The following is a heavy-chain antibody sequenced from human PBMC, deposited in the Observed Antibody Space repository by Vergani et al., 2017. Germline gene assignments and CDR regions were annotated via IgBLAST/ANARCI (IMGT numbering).Heavy chain of an antibody. V-gene: IGHV2-70*16. CDR3: ARVAGAAAGNNWFDP. CDR2: IDWDDDK. CDR1: GFPLSTSGMC. Sequence: QVTLKESGPVLVKPTETLTLTCTVSGFPLSTSGMCVSWIRQPPGKALEWLARIDWDDDKYYSTSLKTRLTISKDTSKNQVVLTMTNMDPVDTATYYCARVAGAAAGNNWFDPWGQGTLVTVSS. D-gene: IGHD6-13*01. J-gene: IGHJ5*02.